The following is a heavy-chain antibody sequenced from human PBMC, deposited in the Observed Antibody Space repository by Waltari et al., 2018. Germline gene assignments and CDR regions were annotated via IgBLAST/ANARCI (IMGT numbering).Heavy chain of an antibody. V-gene: IGHV1-2*06. J-gene: IGHJ4*02. D-gene: IGHD6-13*01. CDR1: GHTLTGYY. Sequence: QVQLVQSGAEVKKPGASVKVSCKASGHTLTGYYVNCVRQAPGQGLEWRGRINPNSGGTNYAQTFQGRVTMTRDTSTSTAYMELSRLTSDDTAVYYCATLEGLYSSSWYVGYWGQGTRVTVSS. CDR3: ATLEGLYSSSWYVGY. CDR2: INPNSGGT.